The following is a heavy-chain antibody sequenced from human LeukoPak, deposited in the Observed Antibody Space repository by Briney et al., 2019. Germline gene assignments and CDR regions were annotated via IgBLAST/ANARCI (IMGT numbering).Heavy chain of an antibody. CDR3: ARHYDSSAYWYYFDY. V-gene: IGHV4-59*08. D-gene: IGHD3-22*01. J-gene: IGHJ4*02. CDR1: GGSISSYY. CDR2: IYYSGGT. Sequence: SETLSLTCTVSGGSISSYYWSWIRQPPGKGLEWIGYIYYSGGTNYNPSLKSRVTISVDTSKNQFSLKLSSVTAADTAVYYCARHYDSSAYWYYFDYWGQGTLVTVSS.